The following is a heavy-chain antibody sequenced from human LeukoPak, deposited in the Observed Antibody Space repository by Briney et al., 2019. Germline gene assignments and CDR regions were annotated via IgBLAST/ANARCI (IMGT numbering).Heavy chain of an antibody. Sequence: PSETLSLTCTVSGGSISSGSYYWSWIRQPAGKGLEWIGRIYTSGSTNYNPSLKSRVTISVDTSKNQFSLKLSSVTAADTAVYYCAREGGYSYGFSWFDPWGQGTLVTVSS. CDR2: IYTSGST. CDR3: AREGGYSYGFSWFDP. D-gene: IGHD5-18*01. J-gene: IGHJ5*02. V-gene: IGHV4-61*02. CDR1: GGSISSGSYY.